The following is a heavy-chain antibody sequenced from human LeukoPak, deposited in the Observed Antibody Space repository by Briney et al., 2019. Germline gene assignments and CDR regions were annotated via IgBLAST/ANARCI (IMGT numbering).Heavy chain of an antibody. CDR2: TSAVNGNT. J-gene: IGHJ4*02. CDR3: TRSLVF. D-gene: IGHD3-10*01. CDR1: AYAFSTSG. Sequence: ASVKVSCMSSAYAFSTSGITWVRQPPGRGLEWIGWTSAVNGNTSYAEKFLDRVTMTTDTATSTAYMELGSLTSDDTAVYFCTRSLVFWGQGTQVTVSP. V-gene: IGHV1-18*01.